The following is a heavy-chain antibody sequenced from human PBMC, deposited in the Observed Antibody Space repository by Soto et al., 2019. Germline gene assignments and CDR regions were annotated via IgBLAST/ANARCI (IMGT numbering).Heavy chain of an antibody. CDR1: GYTFNSYA. J-gene: IGHJ3*02. CDR2: INAGNGNT. V-gene: IGHV1-3*01. CDR3: ARAKASNDFWSGYLGDAFDI. Sequence: ASVKVSCKDSGYTFNSYAMHWVRQAKGQRLEWMGWINAGNGNTKYSQKFQGRVTITRDTSASTAYMELSSLRSEDTAVYYCARAKASNDFWSGYLGDAFDIWGQGTMVTVSS. D-gene: IGHD3-3*01.